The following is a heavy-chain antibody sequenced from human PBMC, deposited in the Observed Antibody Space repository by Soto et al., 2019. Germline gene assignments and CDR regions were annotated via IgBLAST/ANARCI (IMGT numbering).Heavy chain of an antibody. Sequence: QVQLVESGGGVVQPGRSLRLSCAASGFTFSTYGMHWVRQAPGKGLEWVAVISYDGKNKYYAQSGKGRLTISRDNSKNTLYLQVNSLRVEDPAVYYCAKGQHGSSTSCHFYYYGTDVWGQGTTVAVSS. CDR2: ISYDGKNK. CDR1: GFTFSTYG. D-gene: IGHD2-2*01. CDR3: AKGQHGSSTSCHFYYYGTDV. V-gene: IGHV3-30*18. J-gene: IGHJ6*02.